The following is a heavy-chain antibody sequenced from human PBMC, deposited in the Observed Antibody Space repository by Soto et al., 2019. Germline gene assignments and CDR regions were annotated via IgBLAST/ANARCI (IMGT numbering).Heavy chain of an antibody. V-gene: IGHV3-7*03. Sequence: GGSLRLSCAASGVPLSNYWINWVRQGPEKGLEWVANIKEDGSAKYYVDSVKGRFTISRDNAKNSLYLQMNSLRAEDSAIYYCVASRGWIFDSWGQGTLVTVSS. CDR2: IKEDGSAK. CDR3: VASRGWIFDS. J-gene: IGHJ4*02. CDR1: GVPLSNYW. D-gene: IGHD5-12*01.